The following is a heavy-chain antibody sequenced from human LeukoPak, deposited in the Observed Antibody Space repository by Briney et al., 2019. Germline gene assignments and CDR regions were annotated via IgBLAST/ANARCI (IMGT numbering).Heavy chain of an antibody. Sequence: SETLSLTCTVSGGSVSSYYRSWIRQPPGKGLEWIGYIYYSGSTNYNPSLKSRVTISVDTSKNQFSLKLSSVTAADTAVYYCARVMYYYDSSGYYFDAFDIWGQGTMVTVSS. J-gene: IGHJ3*02. CDR1: GGSVSSYY. D-gene: IGHD3-22*01. CDR3: ARVMYYYDSSGYYFDAFDI. V-gene: IGHV4-59*02. CDR2: IYYSGST.